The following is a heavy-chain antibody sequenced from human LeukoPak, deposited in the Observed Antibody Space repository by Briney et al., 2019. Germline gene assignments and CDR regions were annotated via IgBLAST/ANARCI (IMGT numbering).Heavy chain of an antibody. CDR1: GYTFTSYA. V-gene: IGHV1-3*01. CDR2: INAGNGNT. J-gene: IGHJ4*02. CDR3: ARDRGAAGPRWYFDY. Sequence: ASVKVSCKAPGYTFTSYAMYWVRQAPGQRLGWMGWINAGNGNTKYSQKFQGRVTITRDTSASTAYMELSSLRSEDTAVYYCARDRGAAGPRWYFDYWGQGTLVTVSS. D-gene: IGHD6-13*01.